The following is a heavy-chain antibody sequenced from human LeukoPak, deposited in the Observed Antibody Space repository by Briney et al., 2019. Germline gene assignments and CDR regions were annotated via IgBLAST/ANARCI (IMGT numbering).Heavy chain of an antibody. J-gene: IGHJ4*02. V-gene: IGHV4-34*01. Sequence: SETLSLTCAVYGGSFSTYYWSWIRQSPGKGLEWIGEINHSGTTNYNPSLKSRVTISVDTSKNQFSLKLSSVTVADTAVYYCARGGYCNAISCYLQAALDYWGQGTLVTVSS. CDR1: GGSFSTYY. CDR2: INHSGTT. D-gene: IGHD2-15*01. CDR3: ARGGYCNAISCYLQAALDY.